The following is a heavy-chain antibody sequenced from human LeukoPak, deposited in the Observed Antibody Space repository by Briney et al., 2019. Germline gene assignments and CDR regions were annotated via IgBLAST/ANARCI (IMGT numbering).Heavy chain of an antibody. V-gene: IGHV3-73*01. CDR2: IRSKANSYAT. D-gene: IGHD3-3*01. Sequence: GGSLRLSCAASAFIFSDSAVHWVRQASGKGLEWVGQIRSKANSYATAYAASVKGRFSISRDDSKNTAYLQMNSLKSEDTAVYYCTSPAHDFDFWSGYYSYWGQGALVTDSS. CDR1: AFIFSDSA. J-gene: IGHJ4*02. CDR3: TSPAHDFDFWSGYYSY.